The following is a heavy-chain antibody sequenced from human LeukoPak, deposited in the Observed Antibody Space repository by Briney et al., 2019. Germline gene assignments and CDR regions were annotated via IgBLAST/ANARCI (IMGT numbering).Heavy chain of an antibody. D-gene: IGHD6-13*01. Sequence: ASVKVSCKASGGTFSSYAISWVRQAPGQGLEWMGRIIPIFGTANYAQKFQGRVTITTDESPSTAYMELRSLRSEDTAVYYCARDSGSSWSEVDPWGQGTLVTVSS. J-gene: IGHJ5*02. V-gene: IGHV1-69*05. CDR2: IIPIFGTA. CDR3: ARDSGSSWSEVDP. CDR1: GGTFSSYA.